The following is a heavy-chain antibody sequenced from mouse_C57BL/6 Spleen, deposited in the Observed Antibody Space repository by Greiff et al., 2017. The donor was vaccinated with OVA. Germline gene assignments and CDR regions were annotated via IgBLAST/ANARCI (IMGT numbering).Heavy chain of an antibody. CDR3: AREDGNYRYFDV. CDR2: ISYDGSN. V-gene: IGHV3-6*01. D-gene: IGHD2-1*01. CDR1: GYSITSGYY. J-gene: IGHJ1*03. Sequence: ESGPGLVKPSQSLSLTCSVTGYSITSGYYWNWIRQFPGNKLEWMGYISYDGSNNYNPSLKNRISITRDTSKNQFFLKLNSVTTEDTATYYCAREDGNYRYFDVWGTGTTVTVSS.